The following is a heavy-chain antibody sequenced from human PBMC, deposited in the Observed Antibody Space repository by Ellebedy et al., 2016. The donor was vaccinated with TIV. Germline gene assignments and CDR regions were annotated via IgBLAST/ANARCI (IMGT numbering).Heavy chain of an antibody. J-gene: IGHJ6*03. V-gene: IGHV4-34*01. Sequence: SETLSLXXAVYGGSFSGYYWSWIRQPPGKGLEWIGEINHSGSTNYNPSLRSRVTISVDTSKNQFSLRLDSVTAADTAVYICARDVVVRGVPPRYYYMDVWGKGATVTVSS. CDR2: INHSGST. CDR3: ARDVVVRGVPPRYYYMDV. D-gene: IGHD3-10*01. CDR1: GGSFSGYY.